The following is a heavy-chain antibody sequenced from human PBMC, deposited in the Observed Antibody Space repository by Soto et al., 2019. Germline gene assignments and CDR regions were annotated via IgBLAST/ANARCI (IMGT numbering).Heavy chain of an antibody. V-gene: IGHV6-1*01. D-gene: IGHD3-10*01. CDR2: TFYRSKWYN. Sequence: SQTLSLTFAISGDGVSSNSAAWNWIRQSPSRGLEWLGRTFYRSKWYNDYAESVKSRITINPDTSKNQFSLQLNSVTPEDTAVYYCARESTMVRGVINPLDYWGQGTLVTVSS. CDR1: GDGVSSNSAA. CDR3: ARESTMVRGVINPLDY. J-gene: IGHJ4*02.